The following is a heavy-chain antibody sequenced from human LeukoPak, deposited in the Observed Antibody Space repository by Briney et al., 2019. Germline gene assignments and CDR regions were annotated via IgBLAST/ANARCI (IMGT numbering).Heavy chain of an antibody. Sequence: ASVKVSCKASGYTFTTFEISWVRQAPGQGLEWMGWVNPNSGDTGHAQQIQGRVNLTRNTAIATAYMELSSLKSEDTAVYYCARVDTGLTYWGQGTLIIVSS. J-gene: IGHJ4*02. D-gene: IGHD2-8*02. CDR2: VNPNSGDT. CDR1: GYTFTTFE. V-gene: IGHV1-8*02. CDR3: ARVDTGLTY.